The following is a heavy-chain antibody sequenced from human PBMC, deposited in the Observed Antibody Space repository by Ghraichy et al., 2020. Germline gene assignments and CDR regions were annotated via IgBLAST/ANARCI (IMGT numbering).Heavy chain of an antibody. CDR3: ARGYKDYGDYHFDH. J-gene: IGHJ4*02. D-gene: IGHD4-17*01. Sequence: GGSLRLSCAASGFTFSSYEMNWVRQAPGKGLEWILYISSSGSTMYYADSVKGRCTISRDNAKNSLYLQMNSLRAEDTAVYYCARGYKDYGDYHFDHWGQGTLVTVSS. CDR2: ISSSGSTM. V-gene: IGHV3-48*03. CDR1: GFTFSSYE.